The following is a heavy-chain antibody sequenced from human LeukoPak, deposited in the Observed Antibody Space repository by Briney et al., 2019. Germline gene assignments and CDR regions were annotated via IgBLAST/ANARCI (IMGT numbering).Heavy chain of an antibody. J-gene: IGHJ4*02. D-gene: IGHD6-13*01. CDR3: ARGRAAAGPFFDY. CDR1: IGTISSSKW. V-gene: IGHV4-4*02. CDR2: IYLYGTT. Sequence: SETLSLTCSVSIGTISSSKWWSWVRQSPVKGLEWIGEIYLYGTTNYNPSFTSRVTMSVDRSRNQFSLKLTSVTAADTAVYYCARGRAAAGPFFDYWGQGTLVTVSS.